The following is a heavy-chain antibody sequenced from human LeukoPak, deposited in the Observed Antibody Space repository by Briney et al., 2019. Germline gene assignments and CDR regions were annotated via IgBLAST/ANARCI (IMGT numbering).Heavy chain of an antibody. CDR3: AREEWAAARVYWFDP. Sequence: ASVKVSCKASGYTFTGYYMHWVRQAPGQGLEWMGWINPNSGGTNYAQKFQGRVTMTRDTSISIAYMELSRLRSDDTAVYYCAREEWAAARVYWFDPWGQGTLVTVSS. J-gene: IGHJ5*02. CDR1: GYTFTGYY. D-gene: IGHD6-13*01. V-gene: IGHV1-2*02. CDR2: INPNSGGT.